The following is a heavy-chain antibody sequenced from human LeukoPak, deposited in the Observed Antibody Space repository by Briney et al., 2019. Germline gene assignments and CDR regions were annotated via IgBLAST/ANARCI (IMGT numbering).Heavy chain of an antibody. CDR1: GGTFCSYA. D-gene: IGHD3-22*01. Sequence: ASVKVSCKASGGTFCSYAISWVRQAPGQGLEWMGRIIPILGIANYAQKFQGRVTITADKSTSAAYMELSSLRSEDTAVYYCARDVPEEYYYDSSGYHPASDYWGQGTLVTVSS. V-gene: IGHV1-69*04. CDR3: ARDVPEEYYYDSSGYHPASDY. J-gene: IGHJ4*02. CDR2: IIPILGIA.